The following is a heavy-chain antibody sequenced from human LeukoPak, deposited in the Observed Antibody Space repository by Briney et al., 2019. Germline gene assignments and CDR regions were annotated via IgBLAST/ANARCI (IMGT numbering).Heavy chain of an antibody. CDR2: IKEDGSEK. D-gene: IGHD3/OR15-3a*01. J-gene: IGHJ4*02. Sequence: GGSLRLSCAASGFTFNSYWMTWVRQAPGKGLEWVANIKEDGSEKYYAESVKGRFNISRDSANMSLYLQMNSLRAEDTAVYHCARGTGWYCDWWGQGTLVTVSS. V-gene: IGHV3-7*01. CDR1: GFTFNSYW. CDR3: ARGTGWYCDW.